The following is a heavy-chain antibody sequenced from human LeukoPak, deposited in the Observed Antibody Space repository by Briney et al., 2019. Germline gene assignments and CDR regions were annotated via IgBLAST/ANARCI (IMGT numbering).Heavy chain of an antibody. V-gene: IGHV3-23*01. J-gene: IGHJ4*02. CDR1: GFTFSSYV. D-gene: IGHD6-13*01. CDR3: AKDLTSSSWSTLWDC. Sequence: GGSLRLSCVASGFTFSSYVMSWVRQAPGKGLEWVSTVSDSGDTTYYADSVKGRFTISRDNSKKTLYLQMNNLRAADTAVNYCAKDLTSSSWSTLWDCWGQGTLVTVSS. CDR2: VSDSGDTT.